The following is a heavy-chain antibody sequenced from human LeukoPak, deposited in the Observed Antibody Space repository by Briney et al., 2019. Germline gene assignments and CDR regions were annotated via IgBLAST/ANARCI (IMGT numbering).Heavy chain of an antibody. Sequence: GGSLRLSCAASGFTFSSYWVSWVRQALGKGLEWVANIKQDGSEKYYVDSVKGRFTISRDNAKNSLYLQMNSLRAEDTAVYYCATNGDYPLYYYYYGMDVWGQGTTVTVSS. CDR3: ATNGDYPLYYYYYGMDV. D-gene: IGHD4-17*01. CDR2: IKQDGSEK. V-gene: IGHV3-7*01. J-gene: IGHJ6*02. CDR1: GFTFSSYW.